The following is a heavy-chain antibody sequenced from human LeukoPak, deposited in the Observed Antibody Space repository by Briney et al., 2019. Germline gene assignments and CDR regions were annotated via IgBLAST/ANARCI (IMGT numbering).Heavy chain of an antibody. V-gene: IGHV3-21*01. D-gene: IGHD2-2*02. Sequence: GGSLRLSCAASGFTFSSYSMNSVRQAPGKGLECVPSISSRSSYIYHADSVKGRFTIARANAKNQLYLQMNSLRAQDTAVYYCARYCSSTRCYSLFYYGMDVWGQGTTVTVSS. CDR1: GFTFSSYS. J-gene: IGHJ6*02. CDR3: ARYCSSTRCYSLFYYGMDV. CDR2: ISSRSSYI.